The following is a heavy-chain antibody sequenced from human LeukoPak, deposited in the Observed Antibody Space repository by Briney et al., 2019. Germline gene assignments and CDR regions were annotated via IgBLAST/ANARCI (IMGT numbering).Heavy chain of an antibody. D-gene: IGHD2-2*01. J-gene: IGHJ5*02. V-gene: IGHV1-8*01. CDR1: GYTFTSYD. Sequence: ASVKVSCKASGYTFTSYDINWVRQATGQGLEWMGWMNPNSGNTGYAQKFQGRVTMTRNTSISTAYMELSSLRSEDTAVYYRARYCSSTSCYPFPWGQGTLVTVSS. CDR3: ARYCSSTSCYPFP. CDR2: MNPNSGNT.